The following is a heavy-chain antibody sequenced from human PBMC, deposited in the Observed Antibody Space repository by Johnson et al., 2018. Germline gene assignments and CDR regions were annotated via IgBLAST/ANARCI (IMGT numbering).Heavy chain of an antibody. V-gene: IGHV3-33*01. Sequence: QVQLVESGGGVVQPGRSLRLSCAASGFTFSSYGMPWVRQAPGKGLEWVAVIWYDGSNKYYADSVKGRFTISRVNSKNTLNLQMNSLGAVDTAVYYLARVGRLGYYYGLDVWCPGTTVTVSS. D-gene: IGHD6-25*01. CDR1: GFTFSSYG. CDR2: IWYDGSNK. CDR3: ARVGRLGYYYGLDV. J-gene: IGHJ6*02.